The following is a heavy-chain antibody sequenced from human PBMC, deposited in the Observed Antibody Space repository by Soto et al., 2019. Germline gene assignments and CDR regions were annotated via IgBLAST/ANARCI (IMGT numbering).Heavy chain of an antibody. CDR1: GFTFSSYS. J-gene: IGHJ4*02. D-gene: IGHD3-22*01. CDR2: ISSSGSTI. CDR3: ASRLNYYDSSGYGNY. V-gene: IGHV3-48*02. Sequence: HPGGSLRLSCAASGFTFSSYSMNWVRQAPGKGLEWVSYISSSGSTIYYADSVKGRFTISRDNAKNSLYLQMNSLRDEDTAVYYCASRLNYYDSSGYGNYWGQGTLVTVSS.